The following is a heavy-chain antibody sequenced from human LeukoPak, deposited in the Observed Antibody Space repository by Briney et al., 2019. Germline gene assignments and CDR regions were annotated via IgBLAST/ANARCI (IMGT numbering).Heavy chain of an antibody. J-gene: IGHJ4*02. Sequence: GGSLRLSCAASGFNFNNYWMVWVRQIPGKGLQWVANIKEDGSEKNYEDSVKGRFTISRDNAKNSLYLQMNGLRVEDTAVYYCARDVWLPDYWGRGTLVTVTS. CDR2: IKEDGSEK. CDR3: ARDVWLPDY. D-gene: IGHD3-16*01. V-gene: IGHV3-7*01. CDR1: GFNFNNYW.